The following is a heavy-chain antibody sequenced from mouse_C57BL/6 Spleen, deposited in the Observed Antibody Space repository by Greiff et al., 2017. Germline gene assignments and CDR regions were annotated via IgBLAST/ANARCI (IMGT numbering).Heavy chain of an antibody. CDR2: LYPGSGST. J-gene: IGHJ4*01. D-gene: IGHD2-12*01. V-gene: IGHV1-55*01. CDR1: GYTFPSYW. Sequence: QVQLQQPGAELVKPGASVKMSCKASGYTFPSYWITWVKQRPGQGLEWIGDLYPGSGSTNYNEKFKSKATLTVDTSSSTAYMQLSSLTSEDSAVYYCARGDYSPYYAMDYWGQGTSVTVSS. CDR3: ARGDYSPYYAMDY.